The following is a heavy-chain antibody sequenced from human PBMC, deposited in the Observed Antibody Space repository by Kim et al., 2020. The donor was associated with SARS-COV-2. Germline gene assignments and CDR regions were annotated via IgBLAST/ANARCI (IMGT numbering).Heavy chain of an antibody. J-gene: IGHJ4*02. CDR1: GGSISSSSYY. CDR3: ARHPGYVNY. Sequence: SETLSLTCTVSGGSISSSSYYWGWIRQPPGKGLEWIGSIYYSGSTYYNPSLKSRVTISVDTSKNQFSLKLSSVTAADTAVYYCARHPGYVNYWGQGTLVTVSS. CDR2: IYYSGST. V-gene: IGHV4-39*01.